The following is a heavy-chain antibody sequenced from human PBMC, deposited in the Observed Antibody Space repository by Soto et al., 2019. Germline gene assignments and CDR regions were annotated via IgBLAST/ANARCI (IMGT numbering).Heavy chain of an antibody. J-gene: IGHJ4*02. CDR3: ASPYYYGSGRRQPFDY. V-gene: IGHV3-30-3*01. Sequence: LRLSCAASGFTFSSYSMHWVRQAPGKGLEWVAVISYDGSNKYYADSVKGRFTISRDNSKNTLYLQMNSLRAEDTAVYYCASPYYYGSGRRQPFDYWGQGTLVTVSS. CDR1: GFTFSSYS. D-gene: IGHD3-10*01. CDR2: ISYDGSNK.